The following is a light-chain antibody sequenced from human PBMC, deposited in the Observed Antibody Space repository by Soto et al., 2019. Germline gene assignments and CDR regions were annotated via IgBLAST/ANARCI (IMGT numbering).Light chain of an antibody. CDR1: QNINSK. CDR3: QQTYISPRT. CDR2: GAF. J-gene: IGKJ1*01. Sequence: DIQMTQSPPSLSASVGDSVTITGRASQNINSKLNWYQQKPGRAPQLLIYGAFTLQSGVPSRFSGRGSETDFTLTISSMQHEDFASYYCQQTYISPRTFGQGTKVEIK. V-gene: IGKV1-39*01.